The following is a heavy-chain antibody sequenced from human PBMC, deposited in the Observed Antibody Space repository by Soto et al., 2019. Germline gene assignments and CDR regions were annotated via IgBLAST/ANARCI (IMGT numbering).Heavy chain of an antibody. CDR3: ASTPTPYCSGGSCYSTHYYYYGMDV. CDR2: INHSGST. Sequence: SETLTLTCAVYGGSFSGYYWSWIRQPPGKGLEWFGEINHSGSTNYNPSLKSRVTISVDTSKNQFSLKLSSVTAADTAVYYCASTPTPYCSGGSCYSTHYYYYGMDVWGQGTTVT. D-gene: IGHD2-15*01. J-gene: IGHJ6*02. CDR1: GGSFSGYY. V-gene: IGHV4-34*01.